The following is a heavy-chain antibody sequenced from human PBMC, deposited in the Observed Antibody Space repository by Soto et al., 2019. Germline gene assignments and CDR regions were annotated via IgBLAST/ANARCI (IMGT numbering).Heavy chain of an antibody. CDR2: INHSGST. V-gene: IGHV4-34*01. CDR3: ARDKITGLFDY. D-gene: IGHD2-8*02. Sequence: QVQLQQWGAGLLKPSETLSLTCAVYGGSFSGYSWTWIRQPPGTGLEWIGEINHSGSTNYNPSLKRRVPISVAPSKNQCPLRLTSVTAAGAAVYYCARDKITGLFDYWGQGTLVTVSS. J-gene: IGHJ4*02. CDR1: GGSFSGYS.